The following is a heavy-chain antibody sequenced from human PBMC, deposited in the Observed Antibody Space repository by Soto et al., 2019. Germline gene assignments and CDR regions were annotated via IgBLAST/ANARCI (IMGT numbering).Heavy chain of an antibody. Sequence: VQLLESGGGLVQPGGSLRLSCAASGFTFGSYAMSWVRQAPGKGLEWVSSITTGAANTFYADSVKGRFTISRDNSRNTLYLQMDSLKADDTAVYHCAKGGYDSSGYYYFDYWGQGTLVTVSS. CDR1: GFTFGSYA. CDR2: ITTGAANT. CDR3: AKGGYDSSGYYYFDY. V-gene: IGHV3-23*01. J-gene: IGHJ4*02. D-gene: IGHD3-22*01.